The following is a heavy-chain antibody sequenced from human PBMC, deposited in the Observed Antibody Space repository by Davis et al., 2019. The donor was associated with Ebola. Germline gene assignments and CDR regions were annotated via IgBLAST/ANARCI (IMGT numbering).Heavy chain of an antibody. J-gene: IGHJ6*02. Sequence: ASVKVSCKASGYTFTGYYMHWVRQAPGQGLEWMGWINPNSGGTNYAQKFQGRVTMTRDTSISTAYMELSRLRSDDTAVYYCASFLAATAGYGMDVWGQGTTVTVSS. CDR1: GYTFTGYY. V-gene: IGHV1-2*02. CDR3: ASFLAATAGYGMDV. D-gene: IGHD6-13*01. CDR2: INPNSGGT.